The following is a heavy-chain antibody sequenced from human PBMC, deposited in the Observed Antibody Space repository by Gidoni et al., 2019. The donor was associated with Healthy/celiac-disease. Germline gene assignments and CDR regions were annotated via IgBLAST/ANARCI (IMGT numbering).Heavy chain of an antibody. D-gene: IGHD6-13*01. CDR3: ARWGGSSSSYYFDY. J-gene: IGHJ4*02. Sequence: QVQLQQWGAGLLKPSETLSLTCAVYGGSFSGYYWSWIRQPPGKGLEWIGEINHSGSTNYNPSLKSRVTISVDTSKNQFSLKLSSVTAADTAVYYCARWGGSSSSYYFDYWGQGTLVTVSS. CDR2: INHSGST. V-gene: IGHV4-34*01. CDR1: GGSFSGYY.